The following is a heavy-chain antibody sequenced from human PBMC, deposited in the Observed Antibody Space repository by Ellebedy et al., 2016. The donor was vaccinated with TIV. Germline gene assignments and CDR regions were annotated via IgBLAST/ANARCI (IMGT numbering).Heavy chain of an antibody. V-gene: IGHV3-74*01. Sequence: GESLKISCAASGFTFSSHWMHWVRQVSGKGLEWVSRISSDGSYTSCADSVKGRFTISRDNAKNTVSLQMNSLRVEDTAVYYCARVRSSAFEIWGQGTMVTVSS. CDR3: ARVRSSAFEI. CDR1: GFTFSSHW. CDR2: ISSDGSYT. J-gene: IGHJ3*02.